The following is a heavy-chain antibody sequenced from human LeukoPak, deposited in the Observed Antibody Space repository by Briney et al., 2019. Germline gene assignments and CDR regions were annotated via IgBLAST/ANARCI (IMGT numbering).Heavy chain of an antibody. CDR1: GFTFSSYS. V-gene: IGHV3-21*04. D-gene: IGHD6-13*01. J-gene: IGHJ4*02. CDR3: AKDRVRSHSSSWYYFDY. Sequence: GGSLRLSCAAYGFTFSSYSMNWVRQAPGKGLEWVSSISSSSSYIYYADSVKGRFTISRDNAKNSLYLQMNSLRAEDTAVYYCAKDRVRSHSSSWYYFDYWGQGTLVTVSS. CDR2: ISSSSSYI.